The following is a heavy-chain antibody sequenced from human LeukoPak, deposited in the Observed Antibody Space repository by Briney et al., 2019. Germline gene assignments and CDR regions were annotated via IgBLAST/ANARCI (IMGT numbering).Heavy chain of an antibody. Sequence: ASVKVSCKASGGTFSSYAISWVRQAPGQGLEWMGGIIPIFGTANYAQKFQGRVTITADESTSTAYMELSSLRSEDTAVYYCARGGYSGIIPAATDAFDIWGQGTMVTVSS. V-gene: IGHV1-69*13. CDR3: ARGGYSGIIPAATDAFDI. CDR2: IIPIFGTA. CDR1: GGTFSSYA. J-gene: IGHJ3*02. D-gene: IGHD2-2*01.